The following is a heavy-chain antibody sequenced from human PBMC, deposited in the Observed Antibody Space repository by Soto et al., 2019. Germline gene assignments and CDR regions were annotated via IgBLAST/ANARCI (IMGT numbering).Heavy chain of an antibody. CDR3: AKGEQWLDHYYYGMDV. J-gene: IGHJ6*02. CDR1: GFTFDDYA. V-gene: IGHV3-9*01. Sequence: GGSLRLSCAASGFTFDDYAMHWVRQAPGKGLEWVSGISWNSGSIGYADSVKGRFTISRDNAKNSLYLQMNSLRAEDTALYYCAKGEQWLDHYYYGMDVWGQGTTVTVS. CDR2: ISWNSGSI. D-gene: IGHD6-19*01.